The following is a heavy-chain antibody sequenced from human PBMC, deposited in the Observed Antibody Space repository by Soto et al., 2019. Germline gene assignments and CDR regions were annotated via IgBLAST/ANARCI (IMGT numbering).Heavy chain of an antibody. D-gene: IGHD2-15*01. J-gene: IGHJ4*03. V-gene: IGHV3-30*18. CDR1: GFTFSSYG. CDR2: ISYDATNK. CDR3: AKLGGVAATPRGYFDS. Sequence: GGSLRLSCAASGFTFSSYGMHWVRQAPGKGLEWVAVISYDATNKYYADSVKGRFTISRDNSKNTLYLQMSGLRAEDTAVYYYAKLGGVAATPRGYFDSWGQGPLVPVSS.